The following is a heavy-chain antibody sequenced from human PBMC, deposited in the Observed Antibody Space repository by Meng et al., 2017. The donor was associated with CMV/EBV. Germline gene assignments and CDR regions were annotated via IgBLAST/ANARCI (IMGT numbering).Heavy chain of an antibody. CDR2: ISAGTGKT. Sequence: KASGYTFSNYAVHWVRQAPGQRPEWMGRISAGTGKTECSQKFQGRVTITRDTSASTAYMELSSLRSEDTALYYCASTNCGGDCYYDFWGQGTLVTVSS. CDR1: GYTFSNYA. CDR3: ASTNCGGDCYYDF. V-gene: IGHV1-3*01. J-gene: IGHJ4*02. D-gene: IGHD2-21*02.